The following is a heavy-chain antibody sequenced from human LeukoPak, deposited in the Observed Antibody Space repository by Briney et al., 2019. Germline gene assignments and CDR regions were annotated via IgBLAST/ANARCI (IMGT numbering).Heavy chain of an antibody. D-gene: IGHD3-16*01. Sequence: GGSLRLSCAASGFTFRTYWMHWVRQPPGKGLVWVSRISPDGSTTTYADSVKGRFTISRDNSKKTVFLQMDSLGVDDTAMYYCARVWSEFDYWGQGALVTVSS. V-gene: IGHV3-74*01. CDR3: ARVWSEFDY. J-gene: IGHJ4*02. CDR1: GFTFRTYW. CDR2: ISPDGSTT.